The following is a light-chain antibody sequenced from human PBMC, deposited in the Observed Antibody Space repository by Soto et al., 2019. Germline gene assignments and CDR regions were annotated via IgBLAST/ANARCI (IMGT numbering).Light chain of an antibody. CDR1: QSILDSARNKYY. V-gene: IGKV4-1*01. J-gene: IGKJ1*01. CDR2: WAS. CDR3: QQYFTSPWT. Sequence: DIVMTQSPDSLAVSLGERATFNCKSSQSILDSARNKYYLAWYQQKSGQPPKLLIYWASLREPGVPDRFTGSGSGTDFTLTINSLQAEDVAVYYCQQYFTSPWTFGEGTKVEI.